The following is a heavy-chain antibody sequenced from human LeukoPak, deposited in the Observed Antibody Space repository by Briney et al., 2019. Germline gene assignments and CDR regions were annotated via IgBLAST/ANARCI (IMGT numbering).Heavy chain of an antibody. Sequence: SETLSLTCTVSGGSISSSSYYWGWIRQPPGKGLEWIGEINHSGSTNYNPSLKSRVTISVDTSKNQFSLKLSSVTAADTAVYYCARSIGVLLWFGEGQNWFDPWGQGTLVTVSS. CDR3: ARSIGVLLWFGEGQNWFDP. CDR1: GGSISSSSYY. D-gene: IGHD3-10*01. CDR2: INHSGST. V-gene: IGHV4-39*07. J-gene: IGHJ5*02.